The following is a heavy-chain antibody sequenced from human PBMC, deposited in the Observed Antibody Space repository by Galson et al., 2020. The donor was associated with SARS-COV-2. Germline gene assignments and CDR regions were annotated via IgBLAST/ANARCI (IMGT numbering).Heavy chain of an antibody. CDR1: GFIFSDYA. CDR3: AKDLGIWNTIVGVVIQMGGMDV. J-gene: IGHJ6*02. D-gene: IGHD3-3*01. Sequence: GGSLRLSCAASGFIFSDYAMFWVRQAPGKGLEWVSGISSSGGTTYYADSVKGRFTVSRDKSNNTLYLQMNSLRAEDTAVYYCAKDLGIWNTIVGVVIQMGGMDVWGQGTTVTVSS. V-gene: IGHV3-23*01. CDR2: ISSSGGTT.